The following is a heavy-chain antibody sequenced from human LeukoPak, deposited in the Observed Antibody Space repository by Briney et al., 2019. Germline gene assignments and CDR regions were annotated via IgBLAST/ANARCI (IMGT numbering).Heavy chain of an antibody. CDR3: SRDPTSMVTMGDY. CDR1: GLTVSTNY. CDR2: IYADGRT. Sequence: GGSLRLSCAASGLTVSTNYFSWVRLAPGHGLEWVSVIYADGRTYYADSVKGRFTISRDNSRNTLSLQMNRLRAEDTAVYYCSRDPTSMVTMGDYWGQGTLVTVSS. V-gene: IGHV3-53*01. J-gene: IGHJ4*02. D-gene: IGHD4-17*01.